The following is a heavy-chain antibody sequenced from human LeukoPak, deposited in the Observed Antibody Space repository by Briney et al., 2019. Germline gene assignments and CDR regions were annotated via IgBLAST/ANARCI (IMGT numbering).Heavy chain of an antibody. CDR3: TSITGTTGGAFDI. J-gene: IGHJ3*02. CDR1: GFTFSNAW. V-gene: IGHV3-49*04. CDR2: IRSKAYGGTT. D-gene: IGHD1-7*01. Sequence: GGSLRLSCAASGFTFSNAWMSWVRQAPGKGLEWVGFIRSKAYGGTTEYAASVKGRFTISRDDSKSIAYLQMNSLKTEDTAVYYCTSITGTTGGAFDIWGQGTMVTVSS.